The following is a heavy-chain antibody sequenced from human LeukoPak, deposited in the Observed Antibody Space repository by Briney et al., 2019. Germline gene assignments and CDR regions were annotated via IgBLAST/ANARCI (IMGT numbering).Heavy chain of an antibody. CDR1: VFTFSRYG. J-gene: IGHJ3*02. D-gene: IGHD3-10*01. CDR2: TWYDGSNK. V-gene: IGHV3-33*01. Sequence: GGSLRLSCAASVFTFSRYGMHGVRQAPAKGLWCVAVTWYDGSNKYYADSVKGRFTISSDNPKNTLYLQMNSVRGEDTAVYYCARVHWGNYYLNAFDIWGQGTMVTVSS. CDR3: ARVHWGNYYLNAFDI.